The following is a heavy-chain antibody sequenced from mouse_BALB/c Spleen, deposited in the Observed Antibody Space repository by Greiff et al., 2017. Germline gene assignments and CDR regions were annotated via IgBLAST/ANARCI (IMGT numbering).Heavy chain of an antibody. Sequence: EVKLMESGGGLVKLGGSLKLSCAASGFTFSSYYMSWVRQTPEKRLELVAAINSNGGSTYYPDTVKGRFTISRDNAKNTLYLQMSSLKSEDTALYYCARLYDGYCFAYWGQGTLVTVSA. CDR2: INSNGGST. CDR3: ARLYDGYCFAY. D-gene: IGHD2-3*01. V-gene: IGHV5-6-2*01. CDR1: GFTFSSYY. J-gene: IGHJ3*01.